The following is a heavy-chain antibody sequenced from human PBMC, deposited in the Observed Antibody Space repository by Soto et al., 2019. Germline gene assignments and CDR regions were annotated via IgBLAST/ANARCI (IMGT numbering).Heavy chain of an antibody. CDR2: IYYSGST. Sequence: QLQLQESGPGLVKPSETLSLTCTVSGGSISSSSYYWGWIRQPPGKGLEWIGGIYYSGSTYYNPSLKSRVTIAVDTSKNQFSLKLSSVTAADTAVYYCARRIPYYYDSSGYYFDAFDIWGQGTMVTVSS. CDR1: GGSISSSSYY. CDR3: ARRIPYYYDSSGYYFDAFDI. V-gene: IGHV4-39*01. D-gene: IGHD3-22*01. J-gene: IGHJ3*02.